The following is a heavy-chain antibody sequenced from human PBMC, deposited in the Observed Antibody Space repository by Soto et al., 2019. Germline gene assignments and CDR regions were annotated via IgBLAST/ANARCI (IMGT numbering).Heavy chain of an antibody. CDR1: GFTITSSA. J-gene: IGHJ4*02. Sequence: LRLSCAASGFTITSSAMSWVRQAPGKGLEWVSTTGISGRTTYYADSVKGRFTVSRDDSKNTLDLQMSSLRAEDTAVYYCATVHNTSRSFDYWGQGTPVTVSS. V-gene: IGHV3-23*01. CDR2: TGISGRTT. D-gene: IGHD1-20*01. CDR3: ATVHNTSRSFDY.